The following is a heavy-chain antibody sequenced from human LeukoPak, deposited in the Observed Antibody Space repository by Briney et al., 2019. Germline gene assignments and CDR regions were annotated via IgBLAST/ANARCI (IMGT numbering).Heavy chain of an antibody. CDR3: ARIPPQVAHFDY. J-gene: IGHJ4*02. CDR1: GFSLSTSGMR. D-gene: IGHD2-15*01. V-gene: IGHV2-70*04. Sequence: SGPALVKPTQTLTLTCTFSGFSLSTSGMRVSWIRQPPGKALEWLARIDWDDDKFYSTSLKTRLTISNDTSKNQVVLTMTNMDPVDTATYYCARIPPQVAHFDYWGQGTLVTVSS. CDR2: IDWDDDK.